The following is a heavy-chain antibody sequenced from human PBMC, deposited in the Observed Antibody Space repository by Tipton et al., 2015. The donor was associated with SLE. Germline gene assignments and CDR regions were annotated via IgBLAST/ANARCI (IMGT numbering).Heavy chain of an antibody. D-gene: IGHD1-7*01. CDR3: AKAVSWNFDYYYMDV. V-gene: IGHV3-9*01. CDR1: GFTFDDYA. J-gene: IGHJ6*03. Sequence: RSLRLSCAASGFTFDDYAMHWVRQAPGKGLEWVSGISWNSGSIGYADSVKGRFTISRDNAKNSLYLQMNSLRAEDTAVYYCAKAVSWNFDYYYMDVWGKGTTVTVSS. CDR2: ISWNSGSI.